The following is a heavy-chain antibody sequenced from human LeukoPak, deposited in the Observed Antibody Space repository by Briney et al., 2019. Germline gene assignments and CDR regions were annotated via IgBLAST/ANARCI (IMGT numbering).Heavy chain of an antibody. D-gene: IGHD4-11*01. Sequence: SETLSLTCTVSSGSISSYCWSWIRQPPGKGLEWIGYIYYSGSTNYNPSLKSRVPISIDTSKNHFSLKLGSVTAADTAVYYCARAGSNYAGWFDPWGQGTLVTVSS. V-gene: IGHV4-59*01. CDR1: SGSISSYC. J-gene: IGHJ5*02. CDR2: IYYSGST. CDR3: ARAGSNYAGWFDP.